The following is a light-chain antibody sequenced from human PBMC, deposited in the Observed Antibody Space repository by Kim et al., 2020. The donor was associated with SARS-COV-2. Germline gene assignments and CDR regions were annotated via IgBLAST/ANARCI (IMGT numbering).Light chain of an antibody. J-gene: IGKJ2*01. CDR2: GES. CDR3: QQYGRSPPYT. Sequence: LSLGEEATLAWRTSQGLNINSRGWYQQKPGQPPRRLVYGESRATGIPDRFSGSGYGTDFSLTISSLEPEDAAVYYCQQYGRSPPYTFGQGTKLEI. V-gene: IGKV3-20*01. CDR1: QGLNINS.